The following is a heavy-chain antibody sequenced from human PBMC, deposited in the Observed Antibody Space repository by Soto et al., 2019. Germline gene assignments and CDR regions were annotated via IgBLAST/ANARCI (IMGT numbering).Heavy chain of an antibody. J-gene: IGHJ5*02. Sequence: EVQVLESGGGLVQLGGSLRLSCAASGFTFSMYAMTWVRQAPGKGLEWVSSISGSGGSTYYADSVKGRFTVSRDSSKNTLYLQRNNLRAEDTAVYYCAKRNGSGQRGYGFDPWGQGTLVTVSS. CDR3: AKRNGSGQRGYGFDP. CDR2: ISGSGGST. V-gene: IGHV3-23*01. D-gene: IGHD3-10*01. CDR1: GFTFSMYA.